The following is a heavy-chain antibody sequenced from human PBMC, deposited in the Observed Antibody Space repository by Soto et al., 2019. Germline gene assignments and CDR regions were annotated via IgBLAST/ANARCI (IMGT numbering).Heavy chain of an antibody. V-gene: IGHV4-61*08. D-gene: IGHD6-6*01. J-gene: IGHJ4*02. CDR1: GASISSGGYY. Sequence: SETLSLTCTVSGASISSGGYYLSWLRPHPGKGLEWIGYSYTRGNTRYNPSLRSRATISMDTSKNQFSLSLTSMTASDTALYYCAKHWRIAAAVFHAFDRWGRGTLVTVSS. CDR3: AKHWRIAAAVFHAFDR. CDR2: SYTRGNT.